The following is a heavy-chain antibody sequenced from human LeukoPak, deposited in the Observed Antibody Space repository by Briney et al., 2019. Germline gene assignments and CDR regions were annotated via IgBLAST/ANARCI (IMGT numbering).Heavy chain of an antibody. CDR3: AKNGDRGAYCTGGTCYPYFYYYMDV. CDR2: ISSTGGTT. CDR1: GITFSSYG. D-gene: IGHD2-15*01. Sequence: GGSLRLFCAASGITFSSYGMSWVREARGKGLEGGSSISSTGGTTYYADSVKGRFTISRDNSKNTLYLQMNSLRVEDTAIYYCAKNGDRGAYCTGGTCYPYFYYYMDVWGKGTTVTI. V-gene: IGHV3-23*01. J-gene: IGHJ6*03.